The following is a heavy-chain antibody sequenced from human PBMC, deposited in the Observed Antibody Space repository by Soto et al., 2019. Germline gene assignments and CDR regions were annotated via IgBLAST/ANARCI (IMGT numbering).Heavy chain of an antibody. J-gene: IGHJ2*01. D-gene: IGHD1-26*01. Sequence: EVPLVESGGGLVQPGGSLRLSCAASGFTFSKYWMYWVRQAPGKGLVWVSRINGDGSSTTYADSVKGRFTISRDNANNALHLQMNSLRAEDTALYSCASLGGTSRLWYFDLWGRGTLVTVSS. CDR1: GFTFSKYW. CDR3: ASLGGTSRLWYFDL. V-gene: IGHV3-74*01. CDR2: INGDGSST.